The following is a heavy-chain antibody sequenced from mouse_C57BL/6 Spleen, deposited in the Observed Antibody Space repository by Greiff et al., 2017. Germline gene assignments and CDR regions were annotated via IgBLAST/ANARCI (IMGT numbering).Heavy chain of an antibody. D-gene: IGHD2-4*01. V-gene: IGHV5-17*01. J-gene: IGHJ4*01. CDR1: GFTFSDYG. Sequence: EVNLVESGGGLVKPGGSLKLSCAASGFTFSDYGMHWVRQAPEKGLEWVAYISSGSSTIYYADTVKGRFTISRDNAKNTLFLQMTSLRSEDTAMYYCARHYDYDYYYAMDYWGQGTSVTVSS. CDR2: ISSGSSTI. CDR3: ARHYDYDYYYAMDY.